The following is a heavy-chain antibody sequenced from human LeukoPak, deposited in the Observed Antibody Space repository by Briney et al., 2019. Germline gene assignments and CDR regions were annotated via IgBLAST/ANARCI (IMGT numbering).Heavy chain of an antibody. J-gene: IGHJ6*04. CDR2: IYYSGST. CDR1: GGSISSSSYY. Sequence: SETLSLTCTVSGGSISSSSYYWGWTRQPPGKGLEWIGSIYYSGSTYYNPSLKSRVTISVDTSKNQFSLKLSSVTAADTAVHYCARHVSPYGDPGFLDVWGKGTTVTVSS. V-gene: IGHV4-39*01. D-gene: IGHD4-17*01. CDR3: ARHVSPYGDPGFLDV.